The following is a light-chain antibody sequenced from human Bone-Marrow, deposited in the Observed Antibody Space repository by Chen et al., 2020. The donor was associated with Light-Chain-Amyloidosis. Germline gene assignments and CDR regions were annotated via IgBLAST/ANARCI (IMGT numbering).Light chain of an antibody. CDR2: DDS. Sequence: SYVLTQPSSGSVAPGQTATIDCGGNNIVSTSVHWYQQTPGQAPLLVVYDDSDRPSGIPERLSGSNSGNTATLTISRVEAGDEADYYCQVWDRSSDRPVFGGGTKLTVL. J-gene: IGLJ3*02. CDR3: QVWDRSSDRPV. V-gene: IGLV3-21*02. CDR1: NIVSTS.